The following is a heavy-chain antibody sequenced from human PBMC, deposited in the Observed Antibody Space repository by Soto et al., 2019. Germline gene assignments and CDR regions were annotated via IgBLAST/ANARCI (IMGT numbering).Heavy chain of an antibody. V-gene: IGHV1-3*01. J-gene: IGHJ3*01. CDR2: INPANGNT. CDR3: ARDILHVGPHSNDAFDV. Sequence: QVQLVQSGAEVKKPGASVKISCQASGFTFSDTLINWVRQGPGQRLEWMGWINPANGNTRYSESFQGRVSISSFSSATTVRVALSDLTSEDTAVYSCARDILHVGPHSNDAFDVWGQGTLITVSS. CDR1: GFTFSDTL. D-gene: IGHD2-21*02.